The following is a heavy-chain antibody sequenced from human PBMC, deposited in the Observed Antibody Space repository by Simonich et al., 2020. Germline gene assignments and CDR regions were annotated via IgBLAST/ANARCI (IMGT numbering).Heavy chain of an antibody. Sequence: QVQLQESGPGLVKPSETLSLTCAVSGYSISSGYYWGWIRQPPGKGLEWIGIIYHIGSTYHNPSLKSRVTISVDTSKNQFSLKRSSVTAADTAVYYCARVGYSNYYYYGMDVWGKGTTVTVSS. CDR1: GYSISSGYY. V-gene: IGHV4-38-2*01. CDR3: ARVGYSNYYYYGMDV. CDR2: IYHIGST. D-gene: IGHD6-13*01. J-gene: IGHJ6*04.